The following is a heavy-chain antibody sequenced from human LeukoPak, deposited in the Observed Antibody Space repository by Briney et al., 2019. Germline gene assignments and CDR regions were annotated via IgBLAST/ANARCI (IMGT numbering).Heavy chain of an antibody. CDR2: IYYSGST. CDR1: GGSISSSSYY. V-gene: IGHV4-39*01. J-gene: IGHJ5*02. Sequence: SETLSLTCTVSGGSISSSSYYWGWIRQPPGKGLEWIGSIYYSGSTYYNPSLKSRVTLSVDTSKNQFSLKLSSVPAADTAVYYCARHHSYGDHVSSWGQGTLVTVSS. CDR3: ARHHSYGDHVSS. D-gene: IGHD4-17*01.